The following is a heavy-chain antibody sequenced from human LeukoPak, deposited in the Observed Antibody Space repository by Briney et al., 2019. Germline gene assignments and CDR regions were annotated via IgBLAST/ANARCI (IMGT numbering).Heavy chain of an antibody. J-gene: IGHJ6*02. CDR3: ARETGEAHLDV. Sequence: GGSLRLSCAASGFTFSSYSMYWVRQAPGKGLEWVSSISSSSSYIYYADSVKGRFTISRDNAKNSLYLQMNSLRAEDTAVYYCARETGEAHLDVWGQGTTVTVSS. D-gene: IGHD7-27*01. CDR2: ISSSSSYI. V-gene: IGHV3-21*01. CDR1: GFTFSSYS.